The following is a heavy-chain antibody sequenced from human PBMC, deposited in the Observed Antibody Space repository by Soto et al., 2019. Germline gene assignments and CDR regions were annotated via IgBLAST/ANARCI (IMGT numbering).Heavy chain of an antibody. J-gene: IGHJ4*02. CDR1: GYTFTNYG. CDR3: TRTSSTSNFEG. D-gene: IGHD1-26*01. Sequence: QVQLVQSGAEVKKPGASVKVSCKASGYTFTNYGITWVRQAPGHGREWMGWIRVYNGKTEYAQKVQGRVTMTTDTSTSTAYMDLGSLRSDDTAVYYCTRTSSTSNFEGWGQGTLVTVSS. V-gene: IGHV1-18*01. CDR2: IRVYNGKT.